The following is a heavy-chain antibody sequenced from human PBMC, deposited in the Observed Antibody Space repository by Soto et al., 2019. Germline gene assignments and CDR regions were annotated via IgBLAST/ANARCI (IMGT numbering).Heavy chain of an antibody. CDR2: IWYDGTNK. CDR1: GFTFSTYG. CDR3: ARAPLVSDGFDI. V-gene: IGHV3-33*01. Sequence: QEHLVESGGGVVQPGRSLRLSCAASGFTFSTYGMHWVRQVPGKGLEWVAVIWYDGTNKYYADSVRGRFTISRDNSKNTLYVQMKSLRAEETAGYYCARAPLVSDGFDIWGQGTMVNVSS. D-gene: IGHD2-8*02. J-gene: IGHJ3*02.